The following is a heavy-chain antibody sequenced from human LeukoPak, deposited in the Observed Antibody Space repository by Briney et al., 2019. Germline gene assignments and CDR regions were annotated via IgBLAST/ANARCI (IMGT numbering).Heavy chain of an antibody. CDR2: IWYDGSNK. J-gene: IGHJ1*01. CDR3: AKELLHYDSRGYFQH. D-gene: IGHD3-3*01. Sequence: GGSLRLSCAASGLTFSSYGMHWVRQAPGKGLEWVAVIWYDGSNKYYADSVKGRFTISRDNSKNTLYLQMNSLRAEDTAVYYCAKELLHYDSRGYFQHWGQGTLVTVSS. CDR1: GLTFSSYG. V-gene: IGHV3-33*06.